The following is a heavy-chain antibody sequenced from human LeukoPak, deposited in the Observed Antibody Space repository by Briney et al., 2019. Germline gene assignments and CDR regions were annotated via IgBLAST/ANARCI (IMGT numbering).Heavy chain of an antibody. V-gene: IGHV4-34*01. CDR3: ARQIHRIVGATTVLFDY. Sequence: PSETLSLTCAVYGGSFSGYYWSWLPQPPGKGLKWSGEINHSGSTNYNPSLKSRVTISVDTSKNPFSLNLSSVTAADTAVYYCARQIHRIVGATTVLFDYWGQGTLVTVSS. CDR1: GGSFSGYY. CDR2: INHSGST. J-gene: IGHJ4*02. D-gene: IGHD1-26*01.